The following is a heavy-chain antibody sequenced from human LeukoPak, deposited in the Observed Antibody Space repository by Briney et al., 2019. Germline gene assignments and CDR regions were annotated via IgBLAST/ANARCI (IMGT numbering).Heavy chain of an antibody. CDR3: AKDHSGSYLYYYYYYGMDV. CDR1: GFTFSSYG. V-gene: IGHV3-30*18. Sequence: QSGGSLRLSCAASGFTFSSYGMHWVRQAPGKGLEWVAVLSYDGSNKYYADSVKGRFTISRDNSKNTLYLQMNSLRAEDTAVYYCAKDHSGSYLYYYYYYGMDVWGQGTTVTVSS. CDR2: LSYDGSNK. J-gene: IGHJ6*02. D-gene: IGHD1-26*01.